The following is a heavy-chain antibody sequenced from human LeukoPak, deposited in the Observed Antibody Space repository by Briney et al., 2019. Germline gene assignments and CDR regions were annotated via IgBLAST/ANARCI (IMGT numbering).Heavy chain of an antibody. D-gene: IGHD3-22*01. Sequence: PGGSLRLSCAASGFTFSSYAMSWVRQAPGKGLGWVSAISGSGGSTYYADSVKGRFTISRDNSKNTLYLQMNSLRAEDTAVYYCAKDSDYYDSSGYRVYWGQGTLVTVSS. CDR3: AKDSDYYDSSGYRVY. J-gene: IGHJ4*02. CDR2: ISGSGGST. V-gene: IGHV3-23*01. CDR1: GFTFSSYA.